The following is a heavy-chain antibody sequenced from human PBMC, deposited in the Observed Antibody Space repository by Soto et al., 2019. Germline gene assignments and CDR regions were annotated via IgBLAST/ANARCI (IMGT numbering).Heavy chain of an antibody. D-gene: IGHD6-19*01. V-gene: IGHV1-69*13. CDR3: ARTYWGVAVHDNWFDP. CDR1: GGTFSSYA. J-gene: IGHJ5*02. CDR2: IIPIFGTA. Sequence: SVKVSCKASGGTFSSYAISWVRQAPGQGLEWMGGIIPIFGTANYAQKFQGRVTITADESTSTAYMELSSLRSEDTAVYYCARTYWGVAVHDNWFDPWGQGTLVTVSS.